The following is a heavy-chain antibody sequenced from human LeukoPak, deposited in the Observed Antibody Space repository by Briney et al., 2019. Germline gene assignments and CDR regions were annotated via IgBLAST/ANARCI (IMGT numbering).Heavy chain of an antibody. Sequence: ASVKVSCKASGYTFTGYYMHWVRQAPGQGLEWMGRIIPILGIANYAQKFQGRVTITADKSTSTAYMELSSLRSEDTAVYYCARDADYWGQGTLVTVSS. J-gene: IGHJ4*02. CDR2: IIPILGIA. CDR1: GYTFTGYY. V-gene: IGHV1-69*04. CDR3: ARDADY.